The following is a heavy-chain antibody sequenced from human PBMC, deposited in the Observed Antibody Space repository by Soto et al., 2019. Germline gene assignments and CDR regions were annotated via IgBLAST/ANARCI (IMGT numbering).Heavy chain of an antibody. J-gene: IGHJ6*02. D-gene: IGHD6-19*01. Sequence: QVQLVESGGGVVQPGRSLRLSCAASGFTFSSYGMHWVSQAPGKGLEWVAIMSYDGRNKYYADSVKGRFTISRDNSKSTLYLQMNSLRAEDTAVYYCAKGRGGWRNYGLDVWGQGTTVTVSS. CDR1: GFTFSSYG. CDR3: AKGRGGWRNYGLDV. CDR2: MSYDGRNK. V-gene: IGHV3-30*18.